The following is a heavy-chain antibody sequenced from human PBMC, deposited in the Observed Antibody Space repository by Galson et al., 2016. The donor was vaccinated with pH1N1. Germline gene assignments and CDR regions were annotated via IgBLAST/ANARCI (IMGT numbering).Heavy chain of an antibody. J-gene: IGHJ4*02. CDR3: TRDVPFTSFDY. D-gene: IGHD3-3*02. CDR2: IGDAI. Sequence: SLRLPCAASGFTFGAHTMNWVRQAPGKGLEWVASIGDAIFYADSVRGRFTISRDNAKSTLYLQMNSLRAEDTSIYYCTRDVPFTSFDYWGQGTLVTVSS. V-gene: IGHV3-21*06. CDR1: GFTFGAHT.